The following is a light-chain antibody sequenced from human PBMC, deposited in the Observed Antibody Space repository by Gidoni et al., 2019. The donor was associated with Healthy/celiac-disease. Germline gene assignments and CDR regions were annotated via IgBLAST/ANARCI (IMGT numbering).Light chain of an antibody. Sequence: EIVLTQSPATLSLSPGERATLSCRASQSVRSYLAWYQQKPGQAPTLLLYDASNRATGIPARFIGSGSWTDFTLTISSLEPEDLAIYYCQQRSNWPLTFGGGTKVEIK. CDR1: QSVRSY. CDR3: QQRSNWPLT. J-gene: IGKJ4*01. CDR2: DAS. V-gene: IGKV3-11*01.